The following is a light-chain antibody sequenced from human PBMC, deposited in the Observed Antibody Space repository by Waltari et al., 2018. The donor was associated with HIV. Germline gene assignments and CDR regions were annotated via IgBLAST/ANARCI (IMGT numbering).Light chain of an antibody. Sequence: QSALTQPASVSASPGQSITISCTGTSSDVGGYNYVSWYRQHPGEAPKVIIYEVNRRPSGVSTRFPPSKSCHAASLAISGLQPEDEADYFCISYTSSSTHVFGPGTKVTVL. CDR3: ISYTSSSTHV. V-gene: IGLV2-14*03. J-gene: IGLJ1*01. CDR2: EVN. CDR1: SSDVGGYNY.